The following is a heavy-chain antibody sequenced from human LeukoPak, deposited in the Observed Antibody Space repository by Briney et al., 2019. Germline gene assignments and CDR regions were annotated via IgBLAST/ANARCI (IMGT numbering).Heavy chain of an antibody. D-gene: IGHD2-15*01. CDR1: GFTFSSNY. Sequence: GGSLRLSCAASGFTFSSNYMSWVRQAPGKGLEWGSVIYSGGSTYYADSVKGRFTISRDNSKNTLYLQMNSLRAEDTAVYYCARDRDCSGGSCYGYWGQGTLVTVSS. J-gene: IGHJ4*02. CDR3: ARDRDCSGGSCYGY. CDR2: IYSGGST. V-gene: IGHV3-66*01.